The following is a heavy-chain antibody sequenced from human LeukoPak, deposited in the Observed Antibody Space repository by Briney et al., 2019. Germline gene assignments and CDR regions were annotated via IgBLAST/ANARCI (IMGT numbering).Heavy chain of an antibody. D-gene: IGHD5-12*01. CDR2: INHSGST. CDR1: GGSFSGYY. Sequence: SETPSLTCAVYGGSFSGYYWSWIRQPPGKGLEWIGEINHSGSTNYNPSLKSRVTISVDTSKNQLSLKLYSVTAADTAVYYCARGVATMRDWGQGTLVTVSS. J-gene: IGHJ4*02. CDR3: ARGVATMRD. V-gene: IGHV4-34*01.